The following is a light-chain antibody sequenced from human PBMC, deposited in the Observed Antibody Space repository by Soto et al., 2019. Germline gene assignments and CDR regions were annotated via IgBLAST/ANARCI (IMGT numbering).Light chain of an antibody. CDR2: WAS. CDR1: QSVLSSSNNKNY. V-gene: IGKV4-1*01. Sequence: DIVMTQSPDSLAVSLGERATINCKSSQSVLSSSNNKNYLAWYQQKPGQPPKLLIYWASTRESGVPDRFSGGGSGTDFTLTISGLQAEDVAVYYCQQYYSTPKTFGQGTKVEIK. CDR3: QQYYSTPKT. J-gene: IGKJ1*01.